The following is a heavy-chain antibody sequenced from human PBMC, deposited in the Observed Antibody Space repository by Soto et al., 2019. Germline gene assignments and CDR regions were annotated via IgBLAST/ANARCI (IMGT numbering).Heavy chain of an antibody. Sequence: QVQLQESGPGLVKPSGTLSLTCAVSGGSISSSNWWSWVRQPPGKGLEWIGEIYHSGSTNYNPSRKRRVTIAVDKSKNQFSLKLSSVTAADTAVYSCARTPWDGYTGYYVDYWGQGTLVTVSS. J-gene: IGHJ4*02. CDR1: GGSISSSNW. V-gene: IGHV4-4*02. CDR3: ARTPWDGYTGYYVDY. D-gene: IGHD5-18*01. CDR2: IYHSGST.